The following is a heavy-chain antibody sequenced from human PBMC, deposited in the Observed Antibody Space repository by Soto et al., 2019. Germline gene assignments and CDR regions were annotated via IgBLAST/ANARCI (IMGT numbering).Heavy chain of an antibody. CDR2: ICYDGSKK. J-gene: IGHJ6*02. D-gene: IGHD1-1*01. CDR3: ERGTPHPTGTYYYHYGMDV. V-gene: IGHV3-33*01. CDR1: GFIFSNYA. Sequence: GGSLRLSCAASGFIFSNYAMDWVRQAPGKGLEWVSVICYDGSKKYYAEPVKGRFTSSTDNSKNTLYQQMDSLRAADTAAYYCERGTPHPTGTYYYHYGMDVWGQGTTVTVSS.